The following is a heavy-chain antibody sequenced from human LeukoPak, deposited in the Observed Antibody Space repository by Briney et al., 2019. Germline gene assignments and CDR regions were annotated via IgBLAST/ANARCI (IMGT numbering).Heavy chain of an antibody. Sequence: GGSLRLSCAASGFTFSTYGMHWVRQAPGKGLDWVAFIRYDGNNKYFADSVKGRFTISRDNSKNTLYLQMNSLRAEDTAVYYCAREGYDSSGYYYGFDYWGQGTLVTVSS. CDR3: AREGYDSSGYYYGFDY. J-gene: IGHJ4*02. CDR1: GFTFSTYG. CDR2: IRYDGNNK. V-gene: IGHV3-30*02. D-gene: IGHD3-22*01.